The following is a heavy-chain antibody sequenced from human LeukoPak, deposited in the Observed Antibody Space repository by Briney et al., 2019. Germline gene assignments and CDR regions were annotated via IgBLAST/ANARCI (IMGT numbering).Heavy chain of an antibody. CDR2: ITGRGGNT. J-gene: IGHJ4*02. D-gene: IGHD6-25*01. CDR3: ARDRAAFDS. CDR1: GFTFSSFP. V-gene: IGHV3-23*01. Sequence: PGGSLRLSCAASGFTFSSFPMSWVRQAPGKGLQWVPGITGRGGNTYYADSVEGRFTISRDNSKNTLSLQMDSLRAEDTAIYYCARDRAAFDSWGQGTLVTVSS.